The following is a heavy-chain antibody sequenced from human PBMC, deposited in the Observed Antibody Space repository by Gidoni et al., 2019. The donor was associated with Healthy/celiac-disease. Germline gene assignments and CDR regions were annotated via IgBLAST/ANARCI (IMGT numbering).Heavy chain of an antibody. CDR2: INPSGGST. CDR3: VRDNSSWYYYYYMDV. V-gene: IGHV1-46*01. J-gene: IGHJ6*03. CDR1: GYTFTSYY. Sequence: QVQLVQSGAEVKKPGASVKVSCKASGYTFTSYYMHWVRQAPGQGLEWMGIINPSGGSTSYAQKFQGRVTMTRDTSTSTVYMELSSLRSEDTAVYYCVRDNSSWYYYYYMDVWGKGTTVTVSS. D-gene: IGHD6-13*01.